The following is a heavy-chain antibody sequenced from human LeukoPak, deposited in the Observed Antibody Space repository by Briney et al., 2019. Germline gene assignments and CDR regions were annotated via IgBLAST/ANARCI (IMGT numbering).Heavy chain of an antibody. CDR2: ISWNSGSI. V-gene: IGHV3-9*01. CDR3: ATEKPKGGQDAFDI. J-gene: IGHJ3*02. CDR1: GFTFDDYA. D-gene: IGHD1-26*01. Sequence: GRSLRLSCAASGFTFDDYAMHWVRQAPGKGLEWVSGISWNSGSIGYADSVKGRFTISRDNAKNSLYLQMNSLRAKDTAVYYCATEKPKGGQDAFDIWGQGTMVTVSS.